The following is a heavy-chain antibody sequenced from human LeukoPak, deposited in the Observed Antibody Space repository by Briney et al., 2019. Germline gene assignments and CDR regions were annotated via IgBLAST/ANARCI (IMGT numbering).Heavy chain of an antibody. CDR2: ISANSGKT. D-gene: IGHD6-13*01. CDR3: AKVAGDRMDH. Sequence: ASVKVSCKASGYTFATYGCCWVRQAPGHGLEWMGWISANSGKTDYAQKFQGRVTMTTDTSTTTAYMELRSLRPDDTALYFCAKVAGDRMDHWGQGTLLTVSS. CDR1: GYTFATYG. V-gene: IGHV1-18*01. J-gene: IGHJ4*02.